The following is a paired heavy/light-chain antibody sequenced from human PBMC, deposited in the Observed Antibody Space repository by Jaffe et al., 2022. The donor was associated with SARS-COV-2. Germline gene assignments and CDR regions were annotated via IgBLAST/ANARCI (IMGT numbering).Heavy chain of an antibody. CDR2: IIIDGSEE. CDR1: GFTFSSFW. CDR3: ARDPHFGGLDY. D-gene: IGHD3-16*01. Sequence: EGQLVQSGGGLVQPGGSLRLSCAASGFTFSSFWMSWVRQAPGKGLEWVANIIIDGSEEYYVDSVKGRFTISRDNGKDLLFLQMNSLRADDTAVYYCARDPHFGGLDYWGQGVLVTVSS. J-gene: IGHJ4*02. V-gene: IGHV3-7*01.
Light chain of an antibody. CDR3: MQGTHWPFT. V-gene: IGKV2-30*01. Sequence: DVVMTQSPLSLPVTLGQPASISCRSSQSLVFSDGKSYVHWFQQRPGHSPRRLIYKISIRDTGVPDRFSGSGSGTDYTLKISRVEAEDVAIYYCMQGTHWPFTFGQGTRLEIK. CDR1: QSLVFSDGKSY. CDR2: KIS. J-gene: IGKJ2*01.